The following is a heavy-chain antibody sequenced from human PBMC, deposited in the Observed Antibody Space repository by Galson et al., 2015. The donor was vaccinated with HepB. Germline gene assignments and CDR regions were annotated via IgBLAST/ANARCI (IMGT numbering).Heavy chain of an antibody. CDR2: INTNTGNP. D-gene: IGHD3-22*01. CDR3: ARDNFDSSSDY. CDR1: GYSFTNYA. Sequence: SVKVSCKASGYSFTNYAMNWVRQAPGQGLEWMGWINTNTGNPTYAQAFTGRFVFSLDTSVSTAYLQISSLKAEDTAMYYCARDNFDSSSDYWGQGTLVTVSS. J-gene: IGHJ4*02. V-gene: IGHV7-4-1*02.